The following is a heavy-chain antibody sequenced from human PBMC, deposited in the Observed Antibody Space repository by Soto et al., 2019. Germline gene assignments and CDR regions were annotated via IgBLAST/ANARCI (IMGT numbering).Heavy chain of an antibody. Sequence: QVKLAQSGAEERKPGASVKVSCEATGYTFTAYAMHWVRQAPGQRLEWMGWTNPASGNTKYSQKFQGRLTITSDTSANTVYMELNSLTSEDTAMYYCTRSAISPYGGLIGPFDYWGQGNLVTVSS. J-gene: IGHJ4*02. CDR2: TNPASGNT. V-gene: IGHV1-3*05. D-gene: IGHD3-16*02. CDR3: TRSAISPYGGLIGPFDY. CDR1: GYTFTAYA.